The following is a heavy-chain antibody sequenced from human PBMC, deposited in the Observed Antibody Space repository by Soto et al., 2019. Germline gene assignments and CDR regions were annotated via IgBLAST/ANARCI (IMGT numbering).Heavy chain of an antibody. Sequence: GGSLRLSCAASGFTFSSYGMHWVRQAPGKGLEWVAVIWYDGSNKYYADSVKGRFTISRDNSKNTPYLQMNSLRAEDTAVYYCARDPLHYGSGSYYFYFDYWGQGTLVTVSS. V-gene: IGHV3-33*01. CDR2: IWYDGSNK. D-gene: IGHD3-10*01. CDR1: GFTFSSYG. J-gene: IGHJ4*02. CDR3: ARDPLHYGSGSYYFYFDY.